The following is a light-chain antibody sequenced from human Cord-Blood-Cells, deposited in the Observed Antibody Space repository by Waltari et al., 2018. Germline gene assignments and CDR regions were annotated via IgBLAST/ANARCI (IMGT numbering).Light chain of an antibody. CDR2: SNN. CDR1: SSHSGSNT. Sequence: QSVLTQPPSASGTPGQRVPISCSGSSSHSGSNTVNCYQQLPGTAPKLLIYSNNQRPSGVPDRFSGSKSGTSASLAISGLQSEDEADYYCAAWDDSLNGWVFGGGTKLTVL. V-gene: IGLV1-44*01. J-gene: IGLJ3*02. CDR3: AAWDDSLNGWV.